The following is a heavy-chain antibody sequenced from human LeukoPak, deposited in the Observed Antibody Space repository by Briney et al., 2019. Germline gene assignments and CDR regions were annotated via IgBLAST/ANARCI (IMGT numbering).Heavy chain of an antibody. Sequence: PGGSLRLSCAASGFIFSSYGMHWVRQPPGKGLEWIGEIYHSGSTNYNPSLKSRVTISVDKSKNQFSLKLSSVTAADTAVYYCAIYGGYSYGYRFDYWGQGTLVTVSS. CDR2: IYHSGST. CDR3: AIYGGYSYGYRFDY. D-gene: IGHD5-18*01. V-gene: IGHV4-4*02. CDR1: GFIFSSYG. J-gene: IGHJ4*02.